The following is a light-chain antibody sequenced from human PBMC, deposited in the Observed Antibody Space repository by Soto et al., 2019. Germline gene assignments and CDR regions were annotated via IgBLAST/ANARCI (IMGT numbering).Light chain of an antibody. CDR1: QDISSC. CDR3: QQYNSLPCT. CDR2: KAS. Sequence: DIQMTQSPSTLSSSVGDRVTITWRASQDISSCLAWYQQKPGKAPKLLIYKASSLETGVPSRFSGSGSGTDFTLTISSLKTDDFATYYCQQYNSLPCTFGQGTRLEIK. V-gene: IGKV1-5*03. J-gene: IGKJ5*01.